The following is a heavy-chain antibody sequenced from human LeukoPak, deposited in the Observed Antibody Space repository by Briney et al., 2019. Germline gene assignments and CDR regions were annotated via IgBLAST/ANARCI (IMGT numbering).Heavy chain of an antibody. V-gene: IGHV1-46*01. CDR3: ARCGSGRAKTKDYYYYYMDV. D-gene: IGHD3-10*01. CDR1: GYTFTSYY. Sequence: ASVKVSCKASGYTFTSYYMHWVRQAPGQGLEWMGIVNPSGGSTSYAQKFQGRVTMTRDMSTSTVYMELSSLRSEDTAVYYCARCGSGRAKTKDYYYYYMDVWGKGTTVTVSS. CDR2: VNPSGGST. J-gene: IGHJ6*03.